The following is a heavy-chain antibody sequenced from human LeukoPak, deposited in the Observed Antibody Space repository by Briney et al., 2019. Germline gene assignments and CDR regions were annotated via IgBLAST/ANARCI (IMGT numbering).Heavy chain of an antibody. CDR1: GFTFSDYY. V-gene: IGHV3-11*04. J-gene: IGHJ4*02. Sequence: GGSLRLSCAASGFTFSDYYMSWIRQAPGKGLEWVSYISSSGSTIYYADSVKGRFTISRDNAKNSLYLQMNSLRAEDTAVYYCARHTLSGWYTPYYFDYWGQGTLVTVSS. CDR3: ARHTLSGWYTPYYFDY. D-gene: IGHD6-19*01. CDR2: ISSSGSTI.